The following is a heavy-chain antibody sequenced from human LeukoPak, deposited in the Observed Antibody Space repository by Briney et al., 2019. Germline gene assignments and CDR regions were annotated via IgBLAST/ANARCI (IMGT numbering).Heavy chain of an antibody. CDR1: GFTFSSYG. CDR3: AKDPRGSGSYFPFDY. V-gene: IGHV3-30*02. CDR2: IRYDGGNK. J-gene: IGHJ4*02. D-gene: IGHD3-10*01. Sequence: PGGSLRLSCAASGFTFSSYGMHWVRQAPGKGLEWVAFIRYDGGNKYYADSAKGRFTISRDNSKNTLYLQMNSLRAEDTAVYYCAKDPRGSGSYFPFDYWGQGTLVTVSS.